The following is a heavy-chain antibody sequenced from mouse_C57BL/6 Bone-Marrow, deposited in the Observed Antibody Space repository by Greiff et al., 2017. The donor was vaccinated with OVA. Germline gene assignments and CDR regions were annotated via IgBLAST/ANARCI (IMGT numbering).Heavy chain of an antibody. D-gene: IGHD1-1*01. CDR2: IYTGTGNT. J-gene: IGHJ3*01. CDR3: TSGSGSDWFAY. V-gene: IGHV1-5*01. CDR1: GYTFTSYG. Sequence: SGTVLVRPGASVKMSCKTSGYTFTSYGMHWVKQRPGKGLEWIGAIYTGTGNTNYNQKITGKAKLTAVTYASTAYMEIISLTNEDSAVYYCTSGSGSDWFAYWGKGTLVTVSA.